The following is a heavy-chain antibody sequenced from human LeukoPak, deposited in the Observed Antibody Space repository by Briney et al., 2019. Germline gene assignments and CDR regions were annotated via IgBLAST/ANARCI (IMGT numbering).Heavy chain of an antibody. V-gene: IGHV1-18*04. CDR2: ISAYNGNT. CDR3: PRYLRGHAFGI. CDR1: GYTFTSYG. Sequence: ASVKVSCKASGYTFTSYGISWVRQAPGQGLEWMGWISAYNGNTNYAQKLQGRGTMTTDTSTSTAYMALRSLRFDDTVLYYCPRYLRGHAFGIWGQGTPVTVPS. J-gene: IGHJ3*02.